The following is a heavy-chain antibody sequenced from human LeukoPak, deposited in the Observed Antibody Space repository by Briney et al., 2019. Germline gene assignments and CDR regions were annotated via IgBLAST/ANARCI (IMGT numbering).Heavy chain of an antibody. CDR1: GYTFTSYG. Sequence: ASVKVSCKASGYTFTSYGISWVRQAPGQGLEWMGWISAYNGNTNYAQKLQGRVTMTTDTSTSTAYMELRSLRSDDTAVYYCARHVPKTYYYDSSGSFFDYWGQGTLVTVSS. J-gene: IGHJ4*02. CDR3: ARHVPKTYYYDSSGSFFDY. D-gene: IGHD3-22*01. CDR2: ISAYNGNT. V-gene: IGHV1-18*01.